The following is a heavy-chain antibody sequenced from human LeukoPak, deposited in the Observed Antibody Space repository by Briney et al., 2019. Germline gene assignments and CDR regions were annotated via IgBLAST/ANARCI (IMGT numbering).Heavy chain of an antibody. J-gene: IGHJ4*02. CDR3: AKDGYCSSTSCYLGGFDY. Sequence: GGSLRLSCAASGFTLSSYAMSWVRQAPGKGLEWVSAISGSGGSTYYADSVKGRFTISRDNSKNTLYLQMNSLRAEDTAVYYCAKDGYCSSTSCYLGGFDYWGQGTLVTVSS. V-gene: IGHV3-23*01. D-gene: IGHD2-2*03. CDR2: ISGSGGST. CDR1: GFTLSSYA.